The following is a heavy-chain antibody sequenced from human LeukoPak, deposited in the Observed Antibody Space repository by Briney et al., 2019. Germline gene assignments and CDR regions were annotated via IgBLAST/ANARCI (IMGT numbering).Heavy chain of an antibody. CDR1: GYTFTGYY. CDR2: INPNSGGT. J-gene: IGHJ4*02. CDR3: ARDAGYSGYDY. D-gene: IGHD5-12*01. Sequence: GASVKVSCKASGYTFTGYYMHWVRQAPGQGLEWMRLINPNSGGTNYAQRFQGRVTMTRDTSISTDYMELSRLRSDDTAVYYCARDAGYSGYDYWGQGTLVTVSS. V-gene: IGHV1-2*02.